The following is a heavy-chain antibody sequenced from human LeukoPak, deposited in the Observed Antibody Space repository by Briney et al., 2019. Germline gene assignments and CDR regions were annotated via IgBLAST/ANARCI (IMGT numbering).Heavy chain of an antibody. Sequence: GGSLRLSCAASGFTVSSNYMSWVRQAPGKGLEWVSVIYSGGSTYYADSVKGRFTISRDNSKNTLYLQMNSLRAEDTAVYYCATATSSFGWYFDLWGRGTLVTVSS. V-gene: IGHV3-53*01. CDR3: ATATSSFGWYFDL. CDR2: IYSGGST. D-gene: IGHD6-13*01. J-gene: IGHJ2*01. CDR1: GFTVSSNY.